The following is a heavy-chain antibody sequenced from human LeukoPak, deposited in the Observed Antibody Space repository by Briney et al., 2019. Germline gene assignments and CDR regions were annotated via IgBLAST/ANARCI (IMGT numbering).Heavy chain of an antibody. J-gene: IGHJ5*02. CDR2: INPSGGST. CDR1: GYTFTSYY. D-gene: IGHD2-2*01. Sequence: ASVKVSCKASGYTFTSYYMHWVRQAPGQGLGWMGIINPSGGSTSYAQKFQGRVTMTRDTSTSTVYMELSSLRSEDTAVYYCARDGEDIVVVPAAMGNWFDPWGQGTLVTVSS. CDR3: ARDGEDIVVVPAAMGNWFDP. V-gene: IGHV1-46*01.